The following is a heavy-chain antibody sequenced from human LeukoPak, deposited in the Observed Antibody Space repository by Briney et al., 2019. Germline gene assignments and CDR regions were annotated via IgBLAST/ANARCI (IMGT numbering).Heavy chain of an antibody. CDR2: IYYSGST. Sequence: SETLSLTCTVSGGSISSSSYYWGWIRQPPGKGLEWIGSIYYSGSTYYNPSLKSRVTISVDTSKNQFSLKLSSVTAADTAVYYCARTYSGYDWSRYFDYWGQGTLVTVSS. V-gene: IGHV4-39*01. CDR1: GGSISSSSYY. CDR3: ARTYSGYDWSRYFDY. J-gene: IGHJ4*02. D-gene: IGHD5-12*01.